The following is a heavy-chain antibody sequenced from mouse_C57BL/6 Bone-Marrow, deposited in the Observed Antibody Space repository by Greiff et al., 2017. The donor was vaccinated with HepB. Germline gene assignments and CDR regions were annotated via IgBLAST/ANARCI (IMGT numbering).Heavy chain of an antibody. CDR1: GYTFTSYW. CDR3: ARSPLSQAWFAY. J-gene: IGHJ3*01. V-gene: IGHV1-69*01. Sequence: QVQLQQPGAELVMPGASVKLSCKASGYTFTSYWMHWVKQRPGQGLEWIGEIDPSDSYTNYNQKFKGKSTLTVDKSSSTAYMQLSSLTSEDSAVYYCARSPLSQAWFAYWGQGTLVTVSA. D-gene: IGHD3-1*01. CDR2: IDPSDSYT.